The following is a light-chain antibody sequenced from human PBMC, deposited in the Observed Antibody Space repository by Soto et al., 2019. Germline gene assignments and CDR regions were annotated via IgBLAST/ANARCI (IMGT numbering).Light chain of an antibody. Sequence: DVVLTQTPLSSPVTLGQPASISCRSSQSLEHSDGNTYLSWLHQKPGQPPRLLIYKVSHRFSGVPDRFSGGGAGTDFTLKISSVEAEDVGIYYCMQATQYRPYTFGQGKKLEIK. CDR2: KVS. J-gene: IGKJ2*01. CDR1: QSLEHSDGNTY. V-gene: IGKV2-24*01. CDR3: MQATQYRPYT.